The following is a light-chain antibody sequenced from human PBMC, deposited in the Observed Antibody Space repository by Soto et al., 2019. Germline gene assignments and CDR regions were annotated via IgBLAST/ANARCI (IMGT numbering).Light chain of an antibody. CDR3: SAYKLSTTPA. CDR2: DVT. Sequence: QSALTQPASVSGSPGQSITISCTGTSSDVGAFDYVSWYQQLPGKAPKLMIYDVTNRPSGVSSRFSGSKSGNTASLTISGLQAEDEADYYCSAYKLSTTPAFGPGTKLTVL. CDR1: SSDVGAFDY. V-gene: IGLV2-14*03. J-gene: IGLJ1*01.